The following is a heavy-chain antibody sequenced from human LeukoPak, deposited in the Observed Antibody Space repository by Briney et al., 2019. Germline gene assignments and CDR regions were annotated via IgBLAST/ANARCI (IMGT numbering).Heavy chain of an antibody. J-gene: IGHJ6*02. CDR1: GYTFTSYG. CDR2: ISAYNGNK. D-gene: IGHD3-9*01. V-gene: IGHV1-18*01. CDR3: ARDSPNYDINYYYYGMDV. Sequence: GASVKVSCKASGYTFTSYGISWMQQAPGQGLEWMWWISAYNGNKNYAQKLQGRVTMTTDTSTSTSYMEPRSLTSDDTAVYYCARDSPNYDINYYYYGMDVWGQGTMVTVS.